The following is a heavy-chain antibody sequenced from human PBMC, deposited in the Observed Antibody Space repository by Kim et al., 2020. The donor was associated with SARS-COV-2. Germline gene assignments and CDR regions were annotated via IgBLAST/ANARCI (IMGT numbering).Heavy chain of an antibody. J-gene: IGHJ4*02. V-gene: IGHV4-39*07. CDR2: IYYSGST. Sequence: SETLSLTCTVSGGSISSSSYYWGWIRQPPGKGLEWIGSIYYSGSTYYNPSLKSRVTISVDTSKNQFSLKLSSVTAADTAVYYCGAFVDTAMVCEYWGQGTLVTVSS. D-gene: IGHD5-18*01. CDR3: GAFVDTAMVCEY. CDR1: GGSISSSSYY.